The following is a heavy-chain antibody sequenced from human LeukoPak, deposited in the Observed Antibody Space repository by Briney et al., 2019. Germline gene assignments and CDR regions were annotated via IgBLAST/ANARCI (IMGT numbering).Heavy chain of an antibody. D-gene: IGHD2-2*01. Sequence: SETLSLTCTVSGGSISSSSYYWGWIRQPPGKGLEWIGSIYYSGSTYYNPSLKSRVTISVDTSKNQFSLKLSSVTAADTAVYYCARVSCSSTSCFDYYYMDVWGKGTTVTVSS. CDR2: IYYSGST. CDR3: ARVSCSSTSCFDYYYMDV. V-gene: IGHV4-39*07. CDR1: GGSISSSSYY. J-gene: IGHJ6*03.